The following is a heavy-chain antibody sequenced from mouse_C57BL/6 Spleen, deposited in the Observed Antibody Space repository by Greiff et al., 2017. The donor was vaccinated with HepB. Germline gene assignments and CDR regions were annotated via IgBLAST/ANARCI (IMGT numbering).Heavy chain of an antibody. J-gene: IGHJ2*01. D-gene: IGHD1-2*01. CDR1: GYTFTDYY. V-gene: IGHV1-76*01. Sequence: QVHVKQSGAELVRPGASVKLSCKASGYTFTDYYINWVKQRPGQGLEWIARIYPGSGNTYYNEKFKGKATLTAEKSSSTAYMQLSSLTSEDSAVYFCARRGTTAYYFDYWGQGTTLTVSS. CDR2: IYPGSGNT. CDR3: ARRGTTAYYFDY.